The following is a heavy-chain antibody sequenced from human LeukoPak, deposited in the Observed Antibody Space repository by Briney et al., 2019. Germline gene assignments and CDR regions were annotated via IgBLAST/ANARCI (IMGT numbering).Heavy chain of an antibody. V-gene: IGHV4-30-4*01. CDR2: IYYSGST. CDR3: ARGIVVVPAARGVGAFDI. Sequence: PSQTLSLTCTVSGGSISSGDYYWSWIRQPPGKGLEWIGYIYYSGSTYYNPSLKSRVTISVDTSKNQFSLKLSSMTAADTAVYYCARGIVVVPAARGVGAFDIWGQGTMVTVSS. J-gene: IGHJ3*02. CDR1: GGSISSGDYY. D-gene: IGHD2-2*01.